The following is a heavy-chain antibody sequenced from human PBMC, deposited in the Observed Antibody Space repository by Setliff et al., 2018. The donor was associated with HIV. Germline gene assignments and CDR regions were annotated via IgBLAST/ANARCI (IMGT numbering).Heavy chain of an antibody. J-gene: IGHJ6*03. Sequence: SETLSLTCTVSGGSISSYYWSWIRQPPGKGLEWIGYIYYSGSTNYNPSLKSRVTISVDTSKNQFSLKLSSVTAADTAVCYCARLSYDYVWGSYRYTDYYYYMDVWGKGTTVTVSS. D-gene: IGHD3-16*02. CDR3: ARLSYDYVWGSYRYTDYYYYMDV. CDR2: IYYSGST. CDR1: GGSISSYY. V-gene: IGHV4-59*08.